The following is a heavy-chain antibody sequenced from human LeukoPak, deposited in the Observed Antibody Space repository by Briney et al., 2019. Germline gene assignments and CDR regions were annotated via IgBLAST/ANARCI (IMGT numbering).Heavy chain of an antibody. CDR1: GFTFSTYH. V-gene: IGHV3-48*03. Sequence: PGGSLRLSCAAASGFTFSTYHINWVRQAPGKGLEWVSYISSSGSTIYYADSVKGRFTISRDNAKNSLYLQMNSLRAEDTAVYYCAREITLAAADLDYWGQGTLVTASS. J-gene: IGHJ4*02. CDR3: AREITLAAADLDY. CDR2: ISSSGSTI. D-gene: IGHD6-13*01.